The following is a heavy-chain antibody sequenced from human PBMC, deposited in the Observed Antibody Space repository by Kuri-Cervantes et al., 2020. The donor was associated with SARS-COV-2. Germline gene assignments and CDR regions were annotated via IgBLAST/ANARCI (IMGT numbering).Heavy chain of an antibody. V-gene: IGHV4-39*02. Sequence: SETLPLTCTVSGGSISSSSYYWGWIRQPPGKGLEWTGSIYYSGSTYYNPSLKSRVTISVDTSKNQFSLKLSSVTAADTAVYYCARDAVAAAGSEWFDPWGQGTLVTVSS. CDR2: IYYSGST. CDR3: ARDAVAAAGSEWFDP. CDR1: GGSISSSSYY. J-gene: IGHJ5*02. D-gene: IGHD6-13*01.